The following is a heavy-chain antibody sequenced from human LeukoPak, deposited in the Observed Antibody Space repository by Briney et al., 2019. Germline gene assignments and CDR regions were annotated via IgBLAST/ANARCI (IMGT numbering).Heavy chain of an antibody. D-gene: IGHD2-15*01. Sequence: GGSLRLSCAASGFTFSDYYMSWIRQAPGKGLEWVSYISSSGSTIYYADSVKGRFTISRDNAKNSLYLQMNSLRAEDTAVYYCARVSPYCSGGSCLYYFDYWGQGTLVTVSS. J-gene: IGHJ4*02. CDR2: ISSSGSTI. CDR3: ARVSPYCSGGSCLYYFDY. CDR1: GFTFSDYY. V-gene: IGHV3-11*01.